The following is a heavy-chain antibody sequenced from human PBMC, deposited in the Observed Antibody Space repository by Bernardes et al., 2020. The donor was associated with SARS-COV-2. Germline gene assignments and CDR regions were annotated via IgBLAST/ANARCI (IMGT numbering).Heavy chain of an antibody. V-gene: IGHV4-34*01. CDR3: ARAVWGIWHYDL. CDR2: INYSGST. D-gene: IGHD3-16*01. J-gene: IGHJ2*01. CDR1: GGSLSGYY. Sequence: TLSLTCAIYGGSLSGYYWNWIRQPPGKGLEWIGEINYSGSTNYNPSLKSRVTISIDTSKNQFSLTLSSVTAADTAVYYCARAVWGIWHYDLWGRGTLVTVSS.